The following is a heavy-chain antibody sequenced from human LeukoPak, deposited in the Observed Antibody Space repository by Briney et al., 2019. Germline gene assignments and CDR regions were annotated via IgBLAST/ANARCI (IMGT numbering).Heavy chain of an antibody. CDR3: ARHVGNSGSGSYLTYFDY. D-gene: IGHD3-10*01. Sequence: SETLSLTCTVSGGSISSYYWSWIRQPPGKGLEWIGHIYYSGSTHYNPSLKSRVTISVDTSKNQFSLKLSSVTAADTAVYYCARHVGNSGSGSYLTYFDYWGQGTLVTVSS. CDR2: IYYSGST. V-gene: IGHV4-59*08. J-gene: IGHJ4*02. CDR1: GGSISSYY.